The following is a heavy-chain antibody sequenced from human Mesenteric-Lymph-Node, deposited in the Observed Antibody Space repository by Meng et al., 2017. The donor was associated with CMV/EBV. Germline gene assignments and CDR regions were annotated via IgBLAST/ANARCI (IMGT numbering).Heavy chain of an antibody. CDR3: ARGTRAIWSGYSYYFDY. CDR1: GFTFSSYE. J-gene: IGHJ4*02. D-gene: IGHD3-3*01. Sequence: GESLKISCAASGFTFSSYEMNWVRQAPGKGLEWVSYISSSGSTIYYADSVKGRFTISRDNAKNSLYLQMNSLRAEDTAVYYCARGTRAIWSGYSYYFDYWGRGTLVTVSS. CDR2: ISSSGSTI. V-gene: IGHV3-48*03.